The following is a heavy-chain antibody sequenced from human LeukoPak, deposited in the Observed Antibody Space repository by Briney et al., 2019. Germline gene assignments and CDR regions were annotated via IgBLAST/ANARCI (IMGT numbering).Heavy chain of an antibody. CDR1: GYSFTSYW. CDR2: IYPGDSDT. V-gene: IGHV5-51*01. J-gene: IGHJ4*02. Sequence: PGESLRISCKGSGYSFTSYWIGWVRQMPGKGPEWMGIIYPGDSDTRYSPSFQGQVTISADKSISTAYLQWSSLKASDTAMYYCARHYYSSGNGRLFDYWGQGTLVTVSS. D-gene: IGHD6-19*01. CDR3: ARHYYSSGNGRLFDY.